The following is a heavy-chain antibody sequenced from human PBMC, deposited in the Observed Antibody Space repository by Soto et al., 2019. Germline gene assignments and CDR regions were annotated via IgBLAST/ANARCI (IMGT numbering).Heavy chain of an antibody. Sequence: SETLFLTCTVSGGSISSGGYYWSWIRQHPGKGLEWIGYIYYSGSTYYNPSLKSRVTISVDTSKNQFSLKLSSVTAADTAVYYCARDGLATAAGYYYYYGMDVWGQGTTVTVSS. D-gene: IGHD6-13*01. V-gene: IGHV4-31*03. CDR2: IYYSGST. J-gene: IGHJ6*02. CDR3: ARDGLATAAGYYYYYGMDV. CDR1: GGSISSGGYY.